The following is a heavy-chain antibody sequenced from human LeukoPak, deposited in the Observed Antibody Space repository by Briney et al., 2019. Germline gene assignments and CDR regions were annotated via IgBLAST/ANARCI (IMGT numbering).Heavy chain of an antibody. J-gene: IGHJ3*02. CDR1: GFTLNNYA. V-gene: IGHV3-21*01. Sequence: PGGSLRLSCAASGFTLNNYAMNWVRQAPGKGLEWVSTIGNSGRYINYVASVKGRFTISRDNAKNPVYLHMSSLRAEDTAHYYCAGYSGYDGGAFDIWGKGTMVTVSS. D-gene: IGHD5-12*01. CDR3: AGYSGYDGGAFDI. CDR2: IGNSGRYI.